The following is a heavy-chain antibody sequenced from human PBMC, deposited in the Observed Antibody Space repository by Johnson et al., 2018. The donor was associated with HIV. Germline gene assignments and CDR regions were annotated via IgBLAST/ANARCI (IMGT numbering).Heavy chain of an antibody. CDR3: ARAEIYEGRVGDFAFDI. V-gene: IGHV3-43D*03. CDR2: IRWDGAIT. J-gene: IGHJ3*02. D-gene: IGHD3-10*01. Sequence: VQLVESGGGLVQPGGSLRLSCAASGFTFDDYAMHWVRQPPGNGLEWVSLIRWDGAITSYVDSVRGRFTISRDNSRNSLYLQMKSLRAEDTALYYCARAEIYEGRVGDFAFDIWGRGTRVTVSS. CDR1: GFTFDDYA.